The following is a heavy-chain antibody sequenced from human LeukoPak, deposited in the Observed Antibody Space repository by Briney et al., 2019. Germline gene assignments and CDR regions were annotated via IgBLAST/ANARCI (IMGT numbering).Heavy chain of an antibody. CDR2: ITTSSTYT. V-gene: IGHV3-21*01. CDR3: ARDQARYYDSSGYVDY. Sequence: GGSLRLSCAASGFTFDDYTMHWVRQAPGKGLEWISSITTSSTYTFYADSVKGRFTISRDNARNSLYLQMNSLRAEDTAVYYCARDQARYYDSSGYVDYWGQGTLVTVSS. J-gene: IGHJ4*02. CDR1: GFTFDDYT. D-gene: IGHD3-22*01.